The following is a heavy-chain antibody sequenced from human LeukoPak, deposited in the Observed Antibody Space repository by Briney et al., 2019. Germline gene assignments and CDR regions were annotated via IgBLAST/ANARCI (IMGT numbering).Heavy chain of an antibody. D-gene: IGHD2-15*01. Sequence: TGGSLRLSCAASGFTFSNYWMSWVRQPPGKGLEWVANINQDSSEKYYVDSVKGRFTISRDNAKNSLYLQLNTLRPEDTAVYYCVQGWRDNWGQGTLVTVSS. CDR3: VQGWRDN. CDR2: INQDSSEK. V-gene: IGHV3-7*01. J-gene: IGHJ4*02. CDR1: GFTFSNYW.